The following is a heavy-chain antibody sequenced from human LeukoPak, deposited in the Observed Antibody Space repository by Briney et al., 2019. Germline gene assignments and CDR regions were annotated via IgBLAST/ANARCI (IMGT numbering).Heavy chain of an antibody. CDR3: ARDPGYNYGFDY. J-gene: IGHJ4*02. CDR1: GFPVSDNY. D-gene: IGHD5-18*01. Sequence: PPGGSLRLSCAASGFPVSDNYMSWVRQAPGKGLEWVSIIYSDGTTYYADSVKGRFTISRDNSKNSLYLQMNSLRAEDTAVYYCARDPGYNYGFDYWGQGTLVTVSS. CDR2: IYSDGTT. V-gene: IGHV3-66*01.